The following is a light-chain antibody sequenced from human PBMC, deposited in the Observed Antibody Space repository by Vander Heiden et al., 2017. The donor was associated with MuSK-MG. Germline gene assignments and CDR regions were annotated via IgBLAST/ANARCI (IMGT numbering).Light chain of an antibody. Sequence: QSVLTQPPSASGTPGQRAPISCSGTSPNIGTNTVNWYQQLPGTAPKLLIYSNNQRPSGVPDRLSGSKSGTSASLAISGLQSEDEADYYCAAWDDSLNGLVFGGGTKLTVL. V-gene: IGLV1-44*01. CDR3: AAWDDSLNGLV. J-gene: IGLJ2*01. CDR2: SNN. CDR1: SPNIGTNT.